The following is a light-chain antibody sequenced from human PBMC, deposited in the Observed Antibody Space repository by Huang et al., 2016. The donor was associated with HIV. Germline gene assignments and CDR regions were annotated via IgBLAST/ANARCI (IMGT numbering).Light chain of an antibody. CDR3: QQRSDWPPT. CDR1: QSVSVY. Sequence: EIVLAQSPVTLSLSPGERATLACRASQSVSVYLAWYQQKAGQPPRLPIYNASNRATGIPARFSGSGSGTDFTLTISSLEPEDFAVYYCQQRSDWPPTFGRGTKVEIK. V-gene: IGKV3-11*01. J-gene: IGKJ1*01. CDR2: NAS.